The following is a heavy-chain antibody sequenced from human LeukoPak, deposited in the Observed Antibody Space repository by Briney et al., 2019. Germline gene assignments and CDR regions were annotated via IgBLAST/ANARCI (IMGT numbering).Heavy chain of an antibody. V-gene: IGHV3-21*01. CDR1: GFTLSSYS. D-gene: IGHD3-9*01. CDR3: ASRYYDILTGYDDY. Sequence: GGSLRLSCAASGFTLSSYSMNWVRQAPGKGLEWVSSISSSSSYIYYADSVKGRFTISRDNAKNSLYLQMNSLRAEDTAVYYCASRYYDILTGYDDYWGQGTLVTVSS. CDR2: ISSSSSYI. J-gene: IGHJ4*02.